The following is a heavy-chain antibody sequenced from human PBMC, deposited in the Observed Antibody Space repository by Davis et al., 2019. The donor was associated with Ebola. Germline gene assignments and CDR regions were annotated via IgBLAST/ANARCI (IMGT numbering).Heavy chain of an antibody. D-gene: IGHD3-3*01. Sequence: AASVKVSCKASGYTFIGYYLHWVRQAPAQGLEWMGRINPSSGDTNYAQNFPGRVTLTRDTSISTAYMELSSLRSDDTAVYYCAREHGTYYDFWSGPNYHYYDMDVWGKGTTVTVSS. CDR1: GYTFIGYY. J-gene: IGHJ6*04. CDR3: AREHGTYYDFWSGPNYHYYDMDV. CDR2: INPSSGDT. V-gene: IGHV1-2*06.